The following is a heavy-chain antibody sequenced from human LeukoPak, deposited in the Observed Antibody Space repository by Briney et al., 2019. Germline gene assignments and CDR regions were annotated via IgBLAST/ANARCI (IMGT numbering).Heavy chain of an antibody. Sequence: GGPLRLSCAASGIICNSVWMNWVRQAPGKGLEWVARIKSESDGGTTDYAAPVKGRFTISRDDSKNTLHLQMNSLKSDDTALYYCTTRRVDTGVVTGDYWGQGILVTVSS. CDR3: TTRRVDTGVVTGDY. CDR1: GIICNSVW. J-gene: IGHJ4*02. CDR2: IKSESDGGTT. D-gene: IGHD2-21*02. V-gene: IGHV3-15*07.